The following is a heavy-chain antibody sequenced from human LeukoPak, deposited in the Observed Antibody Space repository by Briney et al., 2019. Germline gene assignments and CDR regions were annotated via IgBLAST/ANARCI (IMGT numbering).Heavy chain of an antibody. CDR2: IYYSGST. V-gene: IGHV4-31*03. J-gene: IGHJ6*02. Sequence: SQTLSLTCTVSGGSISSGGYYWSWIRQHPGKGLEWIGYIYYSGSTYYNPSLKSRVIISIDTSKSQFSLKLSSVTAADTAVYYCARDPLYGDSSPYYYYGMDVWGQGTTVTVSS. D-gene: IGHD4-17*01. CDR3: ARDPLYGDSSPYYYYGMDV. CDR1: GGSISSGGYY.